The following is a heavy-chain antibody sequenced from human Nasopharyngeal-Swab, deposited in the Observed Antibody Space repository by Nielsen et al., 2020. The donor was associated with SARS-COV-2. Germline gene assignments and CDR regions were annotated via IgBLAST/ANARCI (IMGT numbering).Heavy chain of an antibody. CDR2: IYYSGST. CDR3: AGDHGYSGTSIDY. Sequence: SETLSLTCTVSGGSISSGGYYWSWIRQHPGKGLEWIGYIYYSGSTYYNPSLKSRVTISVATSKNQFSLRLSSVTAADTAVYYCAGDHGYSGTSIDYWGQGTLVTVSS. V-gene: IGHV4-31*03. CDR1: GGSISSGGYY. D-gene: IGHD5-12*01. J-gene: IGHJ4*02.